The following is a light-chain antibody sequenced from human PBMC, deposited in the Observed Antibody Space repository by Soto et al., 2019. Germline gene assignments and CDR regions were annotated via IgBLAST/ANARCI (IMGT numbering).Light chain of an antibody. CDR3: SSFTSSRTFVV. CDR2: AVS. Sequence: ALTQPASVSGSPGQSITISCTGTSSDVGGYSYVSWYQQHPGKAPKLMVYAVSNRPSGVSNRFSASKSGNTASLTISGLQAEDEAVYYCSSFTSSRTFVVFGGGTKLTVL. CDR1: SSDVGGYSY. V-gene: IGLV2-14*01. J-gene: IGLJ2*01.